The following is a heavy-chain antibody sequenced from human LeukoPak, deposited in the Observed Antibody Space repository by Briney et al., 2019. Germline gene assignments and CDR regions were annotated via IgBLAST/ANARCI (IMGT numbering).Heavy chain of an antibody. D-gene: IGHD6-13*01. CDR3: ARENSTGWYLDY. V-gene: IGHV4-59*01. Sequence: PSETLSLTCTVSGGSISTYYWSWIRQPPGKGLEWVGYIDYCGSTNYIPSLKSRVTISVDTSKNQFSLKLSSVTAADTAVYYCARENSTGWYLDYWGEGTLVSVSS. CDR2: IDYCGST. CDR1: GGSISTYY. J-gene: IGHJ4*02.